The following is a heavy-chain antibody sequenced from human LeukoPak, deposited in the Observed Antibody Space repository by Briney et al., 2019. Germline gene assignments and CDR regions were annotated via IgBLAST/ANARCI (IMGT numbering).Heavy chain of an antibody. CDR3: AKTGGYYDTSDLYRPDVFDI. V-gene: IGHV3-23*01. Sequence: GGSLRLSCAASGFTFSNFAMSWVRKAPGKGLEWVSAISGTGGNTFYTDSVTGRFTISRDNSKNTLYVQMNSLRAEDTAVYYCAKTGGYYDTSDLYRPDVFDIWGQGTVVTVSS. J-gene: IGHJ3*02. CDR2: ISGTGGNT. D-gene: IGHD3-22*01. CDR1: GFTFSNFA.